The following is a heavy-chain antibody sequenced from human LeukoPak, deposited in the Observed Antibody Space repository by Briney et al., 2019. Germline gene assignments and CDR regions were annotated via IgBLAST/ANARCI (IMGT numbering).Heavy chain of an antibody. J-gene: IGHJ6*02. CDR1: GFTFSSYE. Sequence: HPGGSLRLSCAASGFTFSSYEMNWVRQAPGKGLEWVSYISSSGSTIYYADSVKGRFTISRDNAKNSLYLQMNSLRAEDTAVYYCARGAVVVPAALTYYYYYGMDVWGQGTTVTVSS. V-gene: IGHV3-48*03. CDR2: ISSSGSTI. D-gene: IGHD2-2*01. CDR3: ARGAVVVPAALTYYYYYGMDV.